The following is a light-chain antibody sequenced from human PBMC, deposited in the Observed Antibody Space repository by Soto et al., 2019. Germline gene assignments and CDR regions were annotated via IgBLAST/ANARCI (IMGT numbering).Light chain of an antibody. CDR1: QGISSY. V-gene: IGKV1-9*01. CDR3: QQLNSYPPT. Sequence: IQLTQSPSSLSASVGDRVTITCRASQGISSYLAWYQQKPGKAPKLLIYAASTLQSGVPSRFSGSGSGTDFPLTISSLHPEDVATYYCQQLNSYPPTFGRGTKLEIK. J-gene: IGKJ2*01. CDR2: AAS.